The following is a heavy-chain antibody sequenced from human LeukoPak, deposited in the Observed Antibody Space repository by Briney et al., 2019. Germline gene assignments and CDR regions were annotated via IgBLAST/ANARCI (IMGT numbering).Heavy chain of an antibody. V-gene: IGHV3-23*01. J-gene: IGHJ4*02. CDR2: ISGSGGST. CDR1: GFTFSNSS. Sequence: PGGSLRLSCAASGFTFSNSSMSWVRQAPGKGLEWVSVISGSGGSTDYADSVKGRFTISRDNSKNTLYLQMNSLRAEDTAVYYCAKGSGSYVWGQGTLVTVSS. CDR3: AKGSGSYV. D-gene: IGHD6-19*01.